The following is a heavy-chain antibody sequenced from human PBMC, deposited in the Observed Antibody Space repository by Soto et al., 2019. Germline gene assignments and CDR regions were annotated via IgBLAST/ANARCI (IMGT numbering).Heavy chain of an antibody. CDR1: GFSLSNARMG. Sequence: QVTLKESGPVLVKPTETLTLTCTVSGFSLSNARMGVSWIRQPPGKALEWLAHIFSNDEKSYSTSLKSRLTISKDTSKSQVVLTMTNMDPVDTATYYCARTHSSIWYRKPYYFDYWGQGTLVTVSS. J-gene: IGHJ4*02. CDR3: ARTHSSIWYRKPYYFDY. D-gene: IGHD6-13*01. CDR2: IFSNDEK. V-gene: IGHV2-26*01.